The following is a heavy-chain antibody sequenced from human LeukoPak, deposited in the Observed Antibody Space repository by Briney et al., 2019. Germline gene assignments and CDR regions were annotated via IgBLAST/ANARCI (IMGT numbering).Heavy chain of an antibody. J-gene: IGHJ6*03. CDR3: ARVKRGYSYGPLEYYYFYMDV. Sequence: SKTLSLTCTVSGGSISSYYWSWIRQPPGKGLEWIGYIYYSGSTSYNPSLKSRVTISVDTSKNQFSLKLNSVTAADTAVYYCARVKRGYSYGPLEYYYFYMDVWGKGTTVTVSS. CDR2: IYYSGST. D-gene: IGHD5-18*01. CDR1: GGSISSYY. V-gene: IGHV4-59*01.